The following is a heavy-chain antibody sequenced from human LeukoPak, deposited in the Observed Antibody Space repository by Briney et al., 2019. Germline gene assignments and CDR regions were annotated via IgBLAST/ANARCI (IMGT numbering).Heavy chain of an antibody. V-gene: IGHV4-31*03. CDR3: ARGDNYYDSKGDAFDI. CDR1: GGSISSGGYY. Sequence: PSETLSLTCTVSGGSISSGGYYWSWIRQHPGKGLEWIGYIYYSGSTYYNPSLKSRVTISVDTSKNQFSLKLSSVTAADTAVYYCARGDNYYDSKGDAFDIWGQGTMVTVSS. D-gene: IGHD3-22*01. CDR2: IYYSGST. J-gene: IGHJ3*02.